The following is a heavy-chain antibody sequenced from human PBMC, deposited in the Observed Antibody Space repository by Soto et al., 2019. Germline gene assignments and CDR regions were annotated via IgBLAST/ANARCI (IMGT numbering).Heavy chain of an antibody. D-gene: IGHD3-22*01. Sequence: QVQLVESGGGVVQPGRSLRLSCAASGFTFSSYAMHWVRQAPGKGLEWVAVISYDGSNKYYADSVKGRFTISRDNSKNTLYLQMNSLRAEDTAVYYCARPPGGGYLTGTYYFDYWGQGTLVTVSS. V-gene: IGHV3-30-3*01. CDR3: ARPPGGGYLTGTYYFDY. CDR1: GFTFSSYA. CDR2: ISYDGSNK. J-gene: IGHJ4*02.